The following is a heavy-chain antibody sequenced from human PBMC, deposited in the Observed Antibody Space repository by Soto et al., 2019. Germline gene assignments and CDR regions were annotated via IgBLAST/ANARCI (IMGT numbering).Heavy chain of an antibody. J-gene: IGHJ4*02. D-gene: IGHD6-6*01. CDR3: ARDLVTAGSSGNFDY. CDR2: ISYDGSNK. V-gene: IGHV3-30-3*01. Sequence: GGSLRLSCAASGFTFSSYAMHWVRQAPGKGLEWVAVISYDGSNKYYADSVKGRFTISRDNSKNTLYLQMNSLRAEDTAVYYCARDLVTAGSSGNFDYWGQGTLVTVSS. CDR1: GFTFSSYA.